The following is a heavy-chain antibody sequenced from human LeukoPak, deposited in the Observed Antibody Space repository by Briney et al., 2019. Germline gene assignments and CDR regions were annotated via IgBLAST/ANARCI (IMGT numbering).Heavy chain of an antibody. D-gene: IGHD3-22*01. Sequence: GGSLRLSCTASGFASTIYGMTWVRQAPGKGLEWVATISGTGARTYYADSTKGRFTISRDSSKNTVDLQMNSLRAEDTAVYYCARSHSSDHPDLDYWGQGTLVTASS. CDR1: GFASTIYG. CDR2: ISGTGART. CDR3: ARSHSSDHPDLDY. J-gene: IGHJ4*02. V-gene: IGHV3-23*01.